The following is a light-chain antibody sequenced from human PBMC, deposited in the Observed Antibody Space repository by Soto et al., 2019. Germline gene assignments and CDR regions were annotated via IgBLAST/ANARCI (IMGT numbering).Light chain of an antibody. CDR3: GTWDSSLSAWV. J-gene: IGLJ3*02. CDR2: DNN. Sequence: QSVLTQPPSVSAAPGQTVTISCSGSSSNIGNNFVSWYQQLPGTAPKVLIYDNNKRPSGIPDRFSGSKSGTSATLGITGLQTGDEADYFCGTWDSSLSAWVFGGGTQLTVL. V-gene: IGLV1-51*01. CDR1: SSNIGNNF.